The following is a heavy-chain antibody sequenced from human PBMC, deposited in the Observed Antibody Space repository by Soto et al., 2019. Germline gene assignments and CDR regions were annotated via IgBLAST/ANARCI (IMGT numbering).Heavy chain of an antibody. CDR1: AFSFSSYW. J-gene: IGHJ4*02. CDR3: ARIGWGYDYVWGRYFDH. D-gene: IGHD3-16*01. CDR2: IKQDGTEQ. V-gene: IGHV3-7*01. Sequence: EVHLVESGGGLVQPGGSLRLSCAASAFSFSSYWMSWVRQAPGKGLEWVANIKQDGTEQYYVDSVKGRFTISRDNAKSSVSLQMTSLRAEDTAVYYCARIGWGYDYVWGRYFDHWGQGTLVTVSS.